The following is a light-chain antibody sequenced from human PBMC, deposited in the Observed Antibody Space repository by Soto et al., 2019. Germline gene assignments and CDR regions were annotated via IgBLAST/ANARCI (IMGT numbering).Light chain of an antibody. Sequence: DIQMTQSPSSVSASVGDRVTITCRASQPIGTWLAWYQKKPGKAPKLLIYAASSLQSGVPSRFSGSGSGTDFTLTISSLQPDDFATYYCQQGSTFPPLTFGGGTKVEFK. CDR1: QPIGTW. CDR2: AAS. J-gene: IGKJ4*01. V-gene: IGKV1-12*01. CDR3: QQGSTFPPLT.